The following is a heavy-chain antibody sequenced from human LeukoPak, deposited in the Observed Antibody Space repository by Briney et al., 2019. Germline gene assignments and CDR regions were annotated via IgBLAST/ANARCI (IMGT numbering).Heavy chain of an antibody. J-gene: IGHJ6*02. Sequence: PGGSLRLSCAASGFTFSRYEMNWVRQAPGKGLEWVSYISSGGGNIYYADSVRGRFTISRDNAENSLDLQMNSLRADDTAVYYCTRGGSAASIAMKVWGQGTTVIVSS. CDR1: GFTFSRYE. V-gene: IGHV3-48*03. D-gene: IGHD6-13*01. CDR3: TRGGSAASIAMKV. CDR2: ISSGGGNI.